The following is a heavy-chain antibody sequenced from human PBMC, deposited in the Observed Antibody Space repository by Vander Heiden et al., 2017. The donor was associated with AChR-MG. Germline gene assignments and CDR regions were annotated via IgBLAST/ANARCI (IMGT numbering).Heavy chain of an antibody. Sequence: QVPLVQSGAEVKKPGSSVKVSCKASGGTFSSYAISWVRQAPGQGLEWMGGIIPIFGTANYAQKFQGRVTITADKSTRTAYMEMRSMRSEDTAVYYCARGAGSSELSNYWGQGTLVTVSS. CDR1: GGTFSSYA. CDR3: ARGAGSSELSNY. J-gene: IGHJ4*02. V-gene: IGHV1-69*06. D-gene: IGHD1-26*01. CDR2: IIPIFGTA.